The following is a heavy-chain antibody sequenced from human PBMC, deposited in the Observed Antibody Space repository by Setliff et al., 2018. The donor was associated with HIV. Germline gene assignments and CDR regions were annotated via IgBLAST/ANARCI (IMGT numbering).Heavy chain of an antibody. CDR3: ARGADYYFDS. CDR1: GYSFTNKW. CDR2: IYPGDSQT. J-gene: IGHJ4*02. Sequence: PGESLKISCVASGYSFTNKWIGWVRQTPGKGLEWMGIIYPGDSQTKYNPSFQGQVTISVDKSLRTAYLQWSSLKTSDTAFYFCARGADYYFDSWGQGTLVTVSS. V-gene: IGHV5-51*01.